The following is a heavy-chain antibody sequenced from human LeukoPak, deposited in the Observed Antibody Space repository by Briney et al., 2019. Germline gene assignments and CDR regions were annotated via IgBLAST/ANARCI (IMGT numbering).Heavy chain of an antibody. Sequence: GGSLRLSCAASGFIFNNYGMSWVRQAPGKGLEWVSGLSGSGGSIWYADSVKGRFTISRDNPKNTLYLQMNSLRAEDTAIYYCVKARGAGSHKDWYLDYWGQGTLVTVSS. CDR1: GFIFNNYG. J-gene: IGHJ4*02. V-gene: IGHV3-23*01. CDR2: LSGSGGSI. CDR3: VKARGAGSHKDWYLDY. D-gene: IGHD3/OR15-3a*01.